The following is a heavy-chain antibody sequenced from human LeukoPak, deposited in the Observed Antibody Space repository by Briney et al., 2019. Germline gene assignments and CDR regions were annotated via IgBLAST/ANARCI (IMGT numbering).Heavy chain of an antibody. J-gene: IGHJ5*02. CDR3: ATGPQTGRHNWFDP. V-gene: IGHV1-69-2*01. D-gene: IGHD1-1*01. CDR2: VDPEDGET. Sequence: ASVKISCKVSGYTFTDYYMHWVQQAPGKGLEWMGLVDPEDGETIYAEKFQGRVTITADTSTDTVYMELSSLRSEDTAVYYCATGPQTGRHNWFDPWGQGTLVTVSS. CDR1: GYTFTDYY.